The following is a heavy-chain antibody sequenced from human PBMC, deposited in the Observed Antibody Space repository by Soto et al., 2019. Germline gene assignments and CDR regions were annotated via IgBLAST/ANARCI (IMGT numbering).Heavy chain of an antibody. V-gene: IGHV5-51*01. CDR3: ARSPLMNSSSWYYYYYMDV. CDR2: IYPGDSDT. CDR1: GYSFTSYW. D-gene: IGHD6-13*01. J-gene: IGHJ6*03. Sequence: GESLKISCKGSGYSFTSYWIGWVRQMPGKGLEWMGIIYPGDSDTRYSPSFQGQVTISADKSISTAYLQWSSLKASDTAMYYCARSPLMNSSSWYYYYYMDVWGKGTTVTVSS.